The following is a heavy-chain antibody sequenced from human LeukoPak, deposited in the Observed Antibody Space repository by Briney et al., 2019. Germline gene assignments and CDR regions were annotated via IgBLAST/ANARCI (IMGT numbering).Heavy chain of an antibody. Sequence: PGRSLRLSCAASGFTFSSYAMHWVRQAPGKGLEWVAVISYDGSNKYYADSVKGRFTISRDNSKNTLYLQMNSLRAEDTAVYYCAQGGYYYDSSGYPFDYWGQGTLVTVSS. J-gene: IGHJ4*02. V-gene: IGHV3-30*04. CDR2: ISYDGSNK. D-gene: IGHD3-22*01. CDR1: GFTFSSYA. CDR3: AQGGYYYDSSGYPFDY.